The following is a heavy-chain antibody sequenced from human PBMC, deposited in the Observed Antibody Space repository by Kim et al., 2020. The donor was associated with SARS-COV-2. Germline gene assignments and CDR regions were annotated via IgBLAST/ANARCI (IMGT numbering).Heavy chain of an antibody. D-gene: IGHD3-10*01. CDR1: GGSISSYY. V-gene: IGHV4-59*08. Sequence: SETLSLTCTVSGGSISSYYWSWIRQPPGKGLEWIGYIYYSGSTNYNPSLKSRVTISVDTSKNQFSLKLSSVTAADTAVYYCERQKGWFGELFDYWGQGTLVTVSS. CDR3: ERQKGWFGELFDY. J-gene: IGHJ4*02. CDR2: IYYSGST.